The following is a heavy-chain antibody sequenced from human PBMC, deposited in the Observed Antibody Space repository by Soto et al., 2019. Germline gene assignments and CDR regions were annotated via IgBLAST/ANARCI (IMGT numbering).Heavy chain of an antibody. CDR1: GGSISSSNW. CDR3: ATGGAIAAAGTRLDY. CDR2: IYHSGST. D-gene: IGHD6-13*01. Sequence: SETLSLTCAVSGGSISSSNWWSWVRQPPGKGLEWIGEIYHSGSTNYNPSLKSRVTISVDKSKNQFSLKLSSVTAADMAVYYCATGGAIAAAGTRLDYWGQGTLVTVSS. V-gene: IGHV4-4*02. J-gene: IGHJ4*02.